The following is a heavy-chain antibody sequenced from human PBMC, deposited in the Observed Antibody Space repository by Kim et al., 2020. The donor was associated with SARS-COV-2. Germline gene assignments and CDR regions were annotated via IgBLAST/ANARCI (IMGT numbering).Heavy chain of an antibody. Sequence: SETLSLTCTVSGGSISSYYWSWIRQPPGKGLEWIGYIYYSGSTNYNPSLKSRVTISVDTSKNQFSLKLSSVTAADTAVYYCARLGICSGGSCYSDGYYYYYYGMDVWGQGTTVTVSS. CDR3: ARLGICSGGSCYSDGYYYYYYGMDV. V-gene: IGHV4-59*08. CDR1: GGSISSYY. CDR2: IYYSGST. J-gene: IGHJ6*02. D-gene: IGHD2-15*01.